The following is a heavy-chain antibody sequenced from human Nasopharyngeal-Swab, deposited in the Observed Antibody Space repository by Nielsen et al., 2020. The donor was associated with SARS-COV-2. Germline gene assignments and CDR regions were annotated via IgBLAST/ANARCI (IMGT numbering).Heavy chain of an antibody. CDR2: ISSSGSIT. V-gene: IGHV3-11*04. J-gene: IGHJ1*01. CDR1: GFSFSEYY. Sequence: GESLKISCAASGFSFSEYYMSWIRQAPGKGLEWISDISSSGSITHYADSMKGRFTISRDNAKKSLHLQMNSLRAEDTAVYYCARGVETIHHWGQGSLVTVSS. CDR3: ARGVETIHH. D-gene: IGHD5-24*01.